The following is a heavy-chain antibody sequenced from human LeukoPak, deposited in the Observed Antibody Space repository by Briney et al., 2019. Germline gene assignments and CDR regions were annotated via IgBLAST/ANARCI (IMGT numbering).Heavy chain of an antibody. V-gene: IGHV4-34*01. J-gene: IGHJ4*02. CDR1: GGSFSGYY. Sequence: PSETLSLTCAVYGGSFSGYYWSWIRQPPGKGLEWIGEINHSGSTNYNPSLKSRVTISVDTSKNQFSLKSSSVTAADTAVYYCARSPPVLARPFDYWGQGTLVTVSS. CDR2: INHSGST. CDR3: ARSPPVLARPFDY.